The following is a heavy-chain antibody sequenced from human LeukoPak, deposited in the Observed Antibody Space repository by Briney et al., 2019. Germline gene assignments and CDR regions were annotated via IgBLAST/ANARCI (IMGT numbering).Heavy chain of an antibody. CDR3: ARAAYSSSWYNYYYYYYMDV. J-gene: IGHJ6*03. D-gene: IGHD6-13*01. CDR2: INPNSGGT. CDR1: GYTFTGYY. V-gene: IGHV1-2*02. Sequence: ASVKVSCKASGYTFTGYYMHWVRQAPGQGLEWMGWINPNSGGTNYAQKFQGRVTMTRDTSISTAYMELSSLRSEDTAVYYCARAAYSSSWYNYYYYYYMDVWGKGTTVTISS.